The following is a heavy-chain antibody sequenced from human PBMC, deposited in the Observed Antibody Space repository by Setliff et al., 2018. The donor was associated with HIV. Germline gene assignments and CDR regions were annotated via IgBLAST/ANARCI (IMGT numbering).Heavy chain of an antibody. CDR1: GASISSYY. D-gene: IGHD5-12*01. CDR3: ARDLRRWLQPNYFDY. J-gene: IGHJ4*02. V-gene: IGHV4-59*01. Sequence: SETLSLTCNVSGASISSYYWSWIRQPPGKGLEWIGYIYYSGSTNYNPSLKSRVTISVDTSKNQFFLKLSSVTAADTAVYYCARDLRRWLQPNYFDYWGQGTLVTVSS. CDR2: IYYSGST.